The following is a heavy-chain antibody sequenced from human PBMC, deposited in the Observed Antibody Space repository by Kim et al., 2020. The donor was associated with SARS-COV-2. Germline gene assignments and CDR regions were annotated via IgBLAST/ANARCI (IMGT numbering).Heavy chain of an antibody. Sequence: GGSLRLSCAASGFTFSTYSMHWVRQAPGKGLEWVAVISNDGSQKYYADSVKARFTISRDNSENTLYLQMNGLRVEDTAVYYCASYYDILTGYFWDYWGQG. CDR2: ISNDGSQK. V-gene: IGHV3-30*03. CDR3: ASYYDILTGYFWDY. D-gene: IGHD3-9*01. CDR1: GFTFSTYS. J-gene: IGHJ4*02.